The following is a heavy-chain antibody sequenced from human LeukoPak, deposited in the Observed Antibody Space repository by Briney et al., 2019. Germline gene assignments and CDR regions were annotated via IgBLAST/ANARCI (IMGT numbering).Heavy chain of an antibody. Sequence: GGSLRLSCAASGFTFSSYGMSWVRQAPGKGLEWVSAISGSGGSTYYADSVKGRFTISRDDAKNSLYLQMNSLRAEDTGVYYCASGPVRYYYYYMDVWGKGTTVTISS. V-gene: IGHV3-23*01. D-gene: IGHD3-10*01. CDR1: GFTFSSYG. CDR3: ASGPVRYYYYYMDV. J-gene: IGHJ6*03. CDR2: ISGSGGST.